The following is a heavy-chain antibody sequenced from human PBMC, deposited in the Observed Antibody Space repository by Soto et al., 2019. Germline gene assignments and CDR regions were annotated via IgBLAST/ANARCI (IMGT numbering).Heavy chain of an antibody. CDR3: ARGYSSSSVDY. CDR2: IYYSGST. D-gene: IGHD6-6*01. CDR1: GGSISSSSYY. J-gene: IGHJ4*02. V-gene: IGHV4-39*01. Sequence: QLLESGPGLVKPSETLSLTCTVSGGSISSSSYYWGWIRQPPGKGLEWIGSIYYSGSTYYNPSLKSRVTISVDTSKNQFSLKLSSVTAADTAVYYCARGYSSSSVDYWGQGTLVTVSS.